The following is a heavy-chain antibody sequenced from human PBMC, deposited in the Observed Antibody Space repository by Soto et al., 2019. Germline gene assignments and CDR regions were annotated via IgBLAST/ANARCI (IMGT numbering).Heavy chain of an antibody. Sequence: SETLSLTCAVYGGSFSGYSWTWLRQPPGKGLEWIGEINHSGTTDYNPALKSRVTMSADTSKNQFSLRMTSVTAADTAVYYCARARFDSWSHIYYGLDVWGQGXTVTVYS. CDR1: GGSFSGYS. J-gene: IGHJ6*02. CDR2: INHSGTT. V-gene: IGHV4-34*01. D-gene: IGHD3-3*01. CDR3: ARARFDSWSHIYYGLDV.